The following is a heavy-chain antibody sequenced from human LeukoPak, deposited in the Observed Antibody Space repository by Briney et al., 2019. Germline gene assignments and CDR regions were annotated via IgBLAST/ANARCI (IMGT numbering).Heavy chain of an antibody. D-gene: IGHD5-18*01. CDR1: GGSISSYY. J-gene: IGHJ3*02. CDR3: ARDKGAYSYGYRAFDI. CDR2: IYTSGST. V-gene: IGHV4-4*07. Sequence: SETLSLTCTVSGGSISSYYWSWIRQPAGKGLEWIGRIYTSGSTNYSPSLKSRVTMSVDTSKNQFSLKLSSVTAADTAVYYCARDKGAYSYGYRAFDIWGQGTMVTVSS.